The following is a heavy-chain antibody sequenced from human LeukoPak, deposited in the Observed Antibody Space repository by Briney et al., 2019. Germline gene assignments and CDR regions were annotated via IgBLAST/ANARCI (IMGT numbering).Heavy chain of an antibody. CDR3: ARQADNNWFDS. J-gene: IGHJ5*01. CDR1: GYTFTAYY. CDR2: INPNSGVI. D-gene: IGHD2-15*01. V-gene: IGHV1-2*02. Sequence: ASVKVSCKASGYTFTAYYIHWVRQAPGQGLEWMGWINPNSGVIKYVQKFQGRVTMTRDTSISTAYMELSRLRSDDTAVFYCARQADNNWFDSWGQGTLVAVSS.